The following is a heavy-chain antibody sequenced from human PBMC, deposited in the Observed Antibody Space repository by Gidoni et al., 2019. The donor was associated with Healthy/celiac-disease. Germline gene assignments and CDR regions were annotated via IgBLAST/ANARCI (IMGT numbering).Heavy chain of an antibody. Sequence: QVQLVESGGGVVQHGRSLRLYCAAAGFTFSSYAMHWVLQAPGKGLEWVAVISYDGSNKYYADSVKGRFTISRDNSKNTLYLQMNSLRAEDTAVYYCARGGVTAKSWFDPWGQGTLVTVSS. CDR2: ISYDGSNK. J-gene: IGHJ5*02. D-gene: IGHD4-4*01. CDR1: GFTFSSYA. V-gene: IGHV3-30*01. CDR3: ARGGVTAKSWFDP.